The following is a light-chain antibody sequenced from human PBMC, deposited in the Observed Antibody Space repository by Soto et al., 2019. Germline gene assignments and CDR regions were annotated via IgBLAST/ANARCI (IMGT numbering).Light chain of an antibody. J-gene: IGKJ1*01. Sequence: DIQMTQSPSTLSASVGDRVTITCRASQGISTWLAWYQQKPGKAPKLLIYKASSLETGVPSRFSGSGSGTEFNLTISSLQPDDFATYYCQQYNSYSQTFGQGTKVEIK. CDR3: QQYNSYSQT. CDR1: QGISTW. V-gene: IGKV1-5*03. CDR2: KAS.